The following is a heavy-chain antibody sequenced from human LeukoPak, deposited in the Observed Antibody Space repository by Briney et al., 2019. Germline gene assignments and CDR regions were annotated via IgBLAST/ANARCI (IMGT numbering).Heavy chain of an antibody. CDR2: IYPGDSDT. D-gene: IGHD5-24*01. J-gene: IGHJ4*02. V-gene: IGHV5-51*01. CDR3: ARRGNGYNFDY. Sequence: GESLKISCKGSGYSFTNYWIGWVRQMPGKGLEWMGIIYPGDSDTRYSPSFQGRVAISADKSITTAYLQWSSLKASDTAIYYCARRGNGYNFDYWGRGTLVTVSS. CDR1: GYSFTNYW.